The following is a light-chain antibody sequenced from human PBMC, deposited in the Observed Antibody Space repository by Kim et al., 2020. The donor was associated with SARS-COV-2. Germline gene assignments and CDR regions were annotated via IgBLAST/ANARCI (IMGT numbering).Light chain of an antibody. V-gene: IGLV3-21*01. CDR2: NDS. CDR3: SSVSRSDHYL. CDR1: NIGSRS. Sequence: PGKTASSTSGESNIGSRSVRGYQQKPGQAPLLVISNDSDRPSGIPERFSGSNSGNTATLTVSGLQTEDEADYYCSSVSRSDHYLFGTGTKVTVL. J-gene: IGLJ1*01.